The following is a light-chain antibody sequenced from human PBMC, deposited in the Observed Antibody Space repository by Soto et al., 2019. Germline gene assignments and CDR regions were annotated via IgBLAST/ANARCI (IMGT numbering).Light chain of an antibody. V-gene: IGKV3-20*01. CDR3: QQYGSSIKT. Sequence: EIVLTQFPGTLSLSPGERATLSCRASQSVGSNYLAWYQQRPGQPPNLLIFGASHRAPDIPDRFSGSGSGKDFTLTISRLEPEDFAVYYCQQYGSSIKTCGQGTKVE. J-gene: IGKJ1*01. CDR1: QSVGSNY. CDR2: GAS.